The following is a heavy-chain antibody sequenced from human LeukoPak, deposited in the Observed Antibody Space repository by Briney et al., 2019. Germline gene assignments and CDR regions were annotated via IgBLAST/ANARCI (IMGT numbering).Heavy chain of an antibody. J-gene: IGHJ4*02. Sequence: GGSLRLSCAASGFTFSTYGMNWVRQAPGKGLEWISYISSDNSIIYYADSVEGRFTISRDNAKNSLHLQMNSLRAEDTAVYYCTSLGFDPDYWGQGTLVTVSS. V-gene: IGHV3-48*04. CDR3: TSLGFDPDY. CDR2: ISSDNSII. CDR1: GFTFSTYG. D-gene: IGHD3-9*01.